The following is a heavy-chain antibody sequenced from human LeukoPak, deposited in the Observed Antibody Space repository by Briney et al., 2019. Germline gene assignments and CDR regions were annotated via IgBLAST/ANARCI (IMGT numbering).Heavy chain of an antibody. CDR1: GFTFSDYY. V-gene: IGHV3-11*06. J-gene: IGHJ4*02. Sequence: PGGSLRLSCAASGFTFSDYYMSWIRQAPGKGVEWVSYISSSSSYTNYADSVKGRFTISRDNAKNSLYLQMNSLRAEDTAVYYCARVQGYCSSTSCSLWDYWGQGTLVTVSS. CDR3: ARVQGYCSSTSCSLWDY. D-gene: IGHD2-2*01. CDR2: ISSSSSYT.